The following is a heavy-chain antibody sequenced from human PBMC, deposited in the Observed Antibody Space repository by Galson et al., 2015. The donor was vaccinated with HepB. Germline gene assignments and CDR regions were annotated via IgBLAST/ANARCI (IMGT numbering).Heavy chain of an antibody. J-gene: IGHJ4*02. CDR1: GFTFSSYP. Sequence: SLRLSCAASGFTFSSYPMHWVRQAPGKGLEWVAVISYDGTNKYYADYVKGRFTISRDNSRKTVYLQMNSLRAEDTAVYYCARYLYGYSLDYWGQGTLVTVSS. CDR3: ARYLYGYSLDY. CDR2: ISYDGTNK. V-gene: IGHV3-30-3*01. D-gene: IGHD5-18*01.